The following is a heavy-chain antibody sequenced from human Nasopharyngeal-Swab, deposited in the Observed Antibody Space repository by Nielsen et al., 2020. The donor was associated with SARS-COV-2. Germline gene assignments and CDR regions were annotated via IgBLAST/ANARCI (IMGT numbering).Heavy chain of an antibody. D-gene: IGHD3-22*01. CDR3: ARGQGPRHYYDSSGYYYDVLGRGYYFDY. CDR2: VIHSGST. Sequence: WIRQPPGKGLEWIGEVIHSGSTNYNPSLKSRVTISVDTSKNQFSLRLSSVTAADTAVYYCARGQGPRHYYDSSGYYYDVLGRGYYFDYWGQGTLVTVSS. J-gene: IGHJ4*02. V-gene: IGHV4-34*01.